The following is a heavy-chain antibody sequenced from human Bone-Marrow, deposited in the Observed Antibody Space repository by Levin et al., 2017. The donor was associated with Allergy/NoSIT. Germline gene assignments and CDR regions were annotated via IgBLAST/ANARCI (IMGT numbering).Heavy chain of an antibody. J-gene: IGHJ5*02. D-gene: IGHD2-15*01. V-gene: IGHV4-61*01. CDR2: IYYSDIT. CDR1: GGSVRTPNCY. CDR3: VNSNQNWFDP. Sequence: PSQTLSLTCTVSGGSVRTPNCYWSWIRQPPGKGLEWIGYIYYSDITNYNPSLKSRVTMSVDTSKNQFSLKLSSVTAADTAVYYCVNSNQNWFDPWGQGALVTVSS.